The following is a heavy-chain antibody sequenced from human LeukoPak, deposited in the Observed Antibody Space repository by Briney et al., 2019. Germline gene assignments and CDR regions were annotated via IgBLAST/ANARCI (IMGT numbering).Heavy chain of an antibody. CDR2: IYATDLT. D-gene: IGHD3-10*01. V-gene: IGHV4-4*07. J-gene: IGHJ5*02. CDR1: GRSIRSVY. Sequence: PSEALSLTCTVSGRSIRSVYWSWIRQSAGKGLELIGRIYATDLTNYNPSLKSRVTLSVDMSKNELSLTLKSVTAADPAVYYCARGFGSGTSPIDLWGQGALVTVSS. CDR3: ARGFGSGTSPIDL.